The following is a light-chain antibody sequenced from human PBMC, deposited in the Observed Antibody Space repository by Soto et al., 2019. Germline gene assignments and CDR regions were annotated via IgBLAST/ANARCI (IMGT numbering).Light chain of an antibody. CDR2: EVS. CDR1: SSDVGGYTF. CDR3: SSYTITTALV. V-gene: IGLV2-14*01. Sequence: QSVLTRPASVSGSPGQTITIPYTGTSSDVGGYTFVSWYQYHPGKAPKLLIYEVSNRPSGVSDRFSGSKTGNTASLTISGRQPEDEADYYCSSYTITTALVFGSGTKVTVL. J-gene: IGLJ1*01.